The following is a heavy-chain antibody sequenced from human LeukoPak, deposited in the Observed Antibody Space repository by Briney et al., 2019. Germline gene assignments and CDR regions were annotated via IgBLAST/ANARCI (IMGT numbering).Heavy chain of an antibody. CDR3: ARDGAEGDNSAFDI. D-gene: IGHD3-22*01. Sequence: GGSLRLSCAASGVTLSDHHMDWVRQAPGKGLEWVGRTRDKARGYTTEYAASVKGRLTISRDDSKTLVYLQMNSLKTEDTAVYFCARDGAEGDNSAFDIWGQGTVVTVSS. CDR2: TRDKARGYTT. V-gene: IGHV3-72*01. J-gene: IGHJ3*02. CDR1: GVTLSDHH.